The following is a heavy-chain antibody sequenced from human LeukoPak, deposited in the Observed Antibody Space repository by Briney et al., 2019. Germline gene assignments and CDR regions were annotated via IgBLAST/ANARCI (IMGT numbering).Heavy chain of an antibody. D-gene: IGHD5-12*01. CDR3: AKDRSAVATILDY. CDR2: ISYDGSNK. Sequence: TGGSLRLSCAASGFTFSSYAMHWVRQAPGKGLEWVAVISYDGSNKYYADSVKGRFTISRDNSKNTLYLQMNSLRAEDTAVYYCAKDRSAVATILDYWGQGTLVTVSS. J-gene: IGHJ4*02. V-gene: IGHV3-30-3*01. CDR1: GFTFSSYA.